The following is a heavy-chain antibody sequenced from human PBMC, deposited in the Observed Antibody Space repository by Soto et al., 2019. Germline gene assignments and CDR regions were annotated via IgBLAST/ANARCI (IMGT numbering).Heavy chain of an antibody. CDR3: ARVGGQFFPGFDY. CDR2: ISSSSSYI. D-gene: IGHD3-16*01. Sequence: EVQMVESGGGLVKPGGSLRLSCAASGFTFSSYSMNWVRQAPGKGLEWVSSISSSSSYIYYADSVKGRFTISRDNAKNSLFLQMNSLRAEDTAVYCCARVGGQFFPGFDYWGQGTLVTVSS. CDR1: GFTFSSYS. V-gene: IGHV3-21*01. J-gene: IGHJ4*02.